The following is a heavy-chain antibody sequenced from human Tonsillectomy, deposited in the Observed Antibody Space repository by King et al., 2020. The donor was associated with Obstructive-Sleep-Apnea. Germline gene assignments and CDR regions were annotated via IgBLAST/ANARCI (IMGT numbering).Heavy chain of an antibody. V-gene: IGHV5-51*01. CDR3: ARLSAESGGKDRGYWYFDL. CDR1: GYSFTSYW. CDR2: IYPGDSDT. J-gene: IGHJ2*01. D-gene: IGHD4-23*01. Sequence: QLVQSGAEVKKPGESLKISCKGSGYSFTSYWIGWVRQMPGKGLEWMGIIYPGDSDTRYSPSFQGQVTISADKASSTAYLQWSSLKASDTASDYCARLSAESGGKDRGYWYFDLWGRGTLVTVSS.